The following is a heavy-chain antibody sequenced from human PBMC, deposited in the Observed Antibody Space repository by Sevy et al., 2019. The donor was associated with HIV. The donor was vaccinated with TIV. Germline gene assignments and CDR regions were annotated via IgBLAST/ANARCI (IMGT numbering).Heavy chain of an antibody. CDR3: ARVWNSDYYDSSGPNWFDS. D-gene: IGHD3-22*01. CDR2: INPNSGGT. J-gene: IGHJ5*01. V-gene: IGHV1-2*02. Sequence: ASVKVSCKASGYTFTGYSMHWVRQAPGQGLEWMGWINPNSGGTNDRQKFQGRVTMTRDTSSNTAYTELSRLRSDDTAVYFCARVWNSDYYDSSGPNWFDSWGQGTLVTVSS. CDR1: GYTFTGYS.